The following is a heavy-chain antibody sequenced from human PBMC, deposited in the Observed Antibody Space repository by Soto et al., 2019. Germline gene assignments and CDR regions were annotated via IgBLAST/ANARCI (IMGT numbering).Heavy chain of an antibody. Sequence: QVQLQESGPGLVKPSLTLSLTCSVSGVSIKSGGYYWTWIRQRPGKGLEWIAYIHYTGSTNYNPSLQSRLTVSLDTSKNLFSLNLKSVTAADTAVYFCARGLAGGYTYAYDNWGQGNLVTVSS. D-gene: IGHD5-18*01. CDR3: ARGLAGGYTYAYDN. J-gene: IGHJ4*02. CDR2: IHYTGST. V-gene: IGHV4-31*03. CDR1: GVSIKSGGYY.